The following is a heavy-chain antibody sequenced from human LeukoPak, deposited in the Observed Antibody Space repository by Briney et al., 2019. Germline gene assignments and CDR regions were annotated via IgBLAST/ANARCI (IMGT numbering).Heavy chain of an antibody. CDR3: ARAEARGAMLPGY. V-gene: IGHV3-21*01. J-gene: IGHJ4*02. CDR1: GFTFSSYS. D-gene: IGHD3-10*01. Sequence: PGGSLRLSCAASGFTFSSYSMNWVRQAPGKGLEWVSSISSSSSYIYYADSVKGRFTISRDNDKNSLYLQMNSLRAEDTAVYYCARAEARGAMLPGYWGQGTLVTVSS. CDR2: ISSSSSYI.